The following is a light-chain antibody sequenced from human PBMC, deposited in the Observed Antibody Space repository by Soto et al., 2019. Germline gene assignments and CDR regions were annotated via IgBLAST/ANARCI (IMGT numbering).Light chain of an antibody. V-gene: IGLV2-8*01. Sequence: QSALTQPPSASGSPGQSVTISCTGTSSDVGGYNYVSWYQQHPGKAPKLMIYEVSERPSGVPDRFSGSKSGNTASLTVSGLQGEDEDDYYCSSYAGSNNLVFGGGTKLTVL. J-gene: IGLJ3*02. CDR3: SSYAGSNNLV. CDR2: EVS. CDR1: SSDVGGYNY.